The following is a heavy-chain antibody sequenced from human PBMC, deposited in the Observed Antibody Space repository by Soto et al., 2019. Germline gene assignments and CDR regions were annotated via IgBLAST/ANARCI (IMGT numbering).Heavy chain of an antibody. Sequence: QVQLQESGPGLVKPSQTLSLTCTVSGGSISSGDYYWSWIRQPPGKGLEWIGYIYYSGSTYYNPSLKSRVTISVDTSKNQFSLKLSSVTAADTAVYYCARERGLGVVRGVIITQAFDIWGQGTMVTVSS. CDR1: GGSISSGDYY. D-gene: IGHD3-10*01. CDR3: ARERGLGVVRGVIITQAFDI. J-gene: IGHJ3*02. CDR2: IYYSGST. V-gene: IGHV4-30-4*01.